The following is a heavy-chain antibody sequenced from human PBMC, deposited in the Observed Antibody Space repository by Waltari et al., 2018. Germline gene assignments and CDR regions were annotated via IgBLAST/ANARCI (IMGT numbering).Heavy chain of an antibody. D-gene: IGHD5-12*01. CDR3: AKAFRGYSGSYFDI. CDR2: LSGSGATT. J-gene: IGHJ4*02. V-gene: IGHV3-23*01. CDR1: GYRLGGFG. Sequence: EVQLLESGGGLVQSGGSLRRACEASGYRLGGFGMNWVRQAPGKGLEWVSGLSGSGATTYYADSVRGRFTVSRDNSRNTVYLQMNSLRDDDTGVYYCAKAFRGYSGSYFDIWGRGTLVAVST.